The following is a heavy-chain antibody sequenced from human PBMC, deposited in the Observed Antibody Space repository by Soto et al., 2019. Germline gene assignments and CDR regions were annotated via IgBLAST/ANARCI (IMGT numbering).Heavy chain of an antibody. CDR1: GYSFTSYW. CDR2: IYPGDSDT. J-gene: IGHJ4*02. V-gene: IGHV5-51*01. Sequence: SLKISCKGSGYSFTSYWIGWVRQMPGKGLEWMGIIYPGDSDTRYSPSFQGQVTISADKSINTAYLQWSSLRASDTAIYFCARPSDVGLASSFEYWGQGTQVTVSS. CDR3: ARPSDVGLASSFEY.